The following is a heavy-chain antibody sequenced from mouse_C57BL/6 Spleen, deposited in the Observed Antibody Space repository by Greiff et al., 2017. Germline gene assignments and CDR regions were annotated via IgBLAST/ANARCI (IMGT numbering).Heavy chain of an antibody. CDR2: IDPSDSYT. CDR1: GYTFTSYW. D-gene: IGHD1-1*01. V-gene: IGHV1-69*01. CDR3: ARKSYYGPFAY. Sequence: QVQLKQPGAELVMPGASVKLSCKASGYTFTSYWMHWVKQRPGQGLEWIGEIDPSDSYTNYNQKFKGKSTLTVDKSSSTAYMQLSSLTSEDSAVYYCARKSYYGPFAYWGQGTLVTVSA. J-gene: IGHJ3*01.